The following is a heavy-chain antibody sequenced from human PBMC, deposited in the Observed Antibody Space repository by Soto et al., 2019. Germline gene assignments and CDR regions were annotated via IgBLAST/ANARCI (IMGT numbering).Heavy chain of an antibody. CDR2: TYYRSKWYI. Sequence: QVQLQQSGPGLVKPSQTLSLTCDISGDRVSSNSAAWNWIRQTPSRGLELLGRTYYRSKWYINYAVSVKSRITVNPDTSKNQFSLQLNSVTPEDTAVYYCARGSWDDVTGHYYMDVWGKGTTVTVSS. D-gene: IGHD1-1*01. CDR3: ARGSWDDVTGHYYMDV. J-gene: IGHJ6*03. CDR1: GDRVSSNSAA. V-gene: IGHV6-1*01.